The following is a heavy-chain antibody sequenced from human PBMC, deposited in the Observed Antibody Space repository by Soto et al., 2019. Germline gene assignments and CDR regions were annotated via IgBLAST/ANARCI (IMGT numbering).Heavy chain of an antibody. CDR3: ARGEDDYGDFGSMDV. Sequence: QVQLVQSGAEVQKPGSSVKVSCRASGGHFDRFALSWLRQAHGQGLEWMGGIIPFLSATTYAQKFQGRVTMTANESASTLYLELRCLTSDDTAVYYCARGEDDYGDFGSMDVWGQGTSVTVSS. V-gene: IGHV1-69*01. J-gene: IGHJ6*02. CDR1: GGHFDRFA. CDR2: IIPFLSAT. D-gene: IGHD4-17*01.